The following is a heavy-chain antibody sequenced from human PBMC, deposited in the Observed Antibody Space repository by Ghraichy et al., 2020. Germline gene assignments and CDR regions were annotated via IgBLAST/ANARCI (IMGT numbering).Heavy chain of an antibody. CDR3: ARDRGPYYYDSSGSCMDV. CDR2: IYYSGST. CDR1: GGSISSYY. V-gene: IGHV4-59*01. J-gene: IGHJ6*02. Sequence: SQTLSLTCTVSGGSISSYYWSWIRQPPGKGLEWIGYIYYSGSTNYNPSLKSRVTISVDTSKNQFSLKLSSVTAADTAVYYCARDRGPYYYDSSGSCMDVWVQGTTVTVSS. D-gene: IGHD3-22*01.